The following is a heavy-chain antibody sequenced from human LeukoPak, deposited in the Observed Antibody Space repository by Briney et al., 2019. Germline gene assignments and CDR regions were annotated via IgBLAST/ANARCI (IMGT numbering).Heavy chain of an antibody. D-gene: IGHD2-15*01. CDR2: ISGSGTDT. V-gene: IGHV3-23*01. J-gene: IGHJ4*02. CDR1: GFTFSSYA. Sequence: GSLRLSCGGSGFTFSSYAMSWVRQAPGKGLEWVSAISGSGTDTFYANSVKGRFTISRDNPKNTLYLQMNSLRAEDTAVYYCAKGGGSSCYPPSDYWGQGTLVTVSS. CDR3: AKGGGSSCYPPSDY.